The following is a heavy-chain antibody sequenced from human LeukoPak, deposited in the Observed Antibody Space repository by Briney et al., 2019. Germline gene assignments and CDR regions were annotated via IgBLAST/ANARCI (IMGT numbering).Heavy chain of an antibody. CDR3: AKDLGYSGYDPLDY. J-gene: IGHJ4*02. V-gene: IGHV3-74*01. D-gene: IGHD5-12*01. CDR2: INGDGSST. Sequence: GGSLRLSCAASGFTFSSYWMHWVRQAPGKGLVWVSRINGDGSSTSYADSVKGRFTISRDNSKNTLYLQMNSLRAEDTAIYYCAKDLGYSGYDPLDYWGQGTLVTVSS. CDR1: GFTFSSYW.